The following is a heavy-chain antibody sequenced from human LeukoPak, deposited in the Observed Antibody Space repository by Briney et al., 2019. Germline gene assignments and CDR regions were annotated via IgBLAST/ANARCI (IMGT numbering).Heavy chain of an antibody. CDR2: INHSGST. CDR1: GGSFSGYY. V-gene: IGHV4-34*01. J-gene: IGHJ3*02. CDR3: ARVTVGYCSGGSCPGGAFDI. Sequence: PSETLSLTCAVYGGSFSGYYWSWIRQPPGQELEWIGEINHSGSTNYNPSLKSRVTISVDTSKNQFSLKLSSVTAADTAVYYCARVTVGYCSGGSCPGGAFDIWGQGTMVTVSS. D-gene: IGHD2-15*01.